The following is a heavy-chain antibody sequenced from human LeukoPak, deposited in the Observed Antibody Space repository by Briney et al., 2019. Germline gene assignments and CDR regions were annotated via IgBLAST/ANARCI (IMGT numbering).Heavy chain of an antibody. CDR2: IYYSGTT. D-gene: IGHD6-13*01. CDR3: ARSGAAGGMY. V-gene: IGHV4-59*01. J-gene: IGHJ4*02. CDR1: GGSINNFY. Sequence: SETLSLTCTVSGGSINNFYWSWIRQPPGKGLEWVGYIYYSGTTSYNPSLKSRVTISLDTSKNQFSLKLTSVTAADTALYYCARSGAAGGMYWGQGTLVTVSS.